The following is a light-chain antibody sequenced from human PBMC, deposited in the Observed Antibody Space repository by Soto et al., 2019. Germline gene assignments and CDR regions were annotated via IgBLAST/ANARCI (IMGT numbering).Light chain of an antibody. CDR2: DNT. V-gene: IGLV1-40*01. J-gene: IGLJ2*01. Sequence: QSVLTQPPSVSGAPGQRVTISCTGSTSNIGSGYNVNWYQQLPGTAPKLLIYDNTNRPSGVPDRFSGSKSGTSASLAITGLQAEDEADYYCQSYDSSLSGFVIFGGGTKVTVL. CDR3: QSYDSSLSGFVI. CDR1: TSNIGSGYN.